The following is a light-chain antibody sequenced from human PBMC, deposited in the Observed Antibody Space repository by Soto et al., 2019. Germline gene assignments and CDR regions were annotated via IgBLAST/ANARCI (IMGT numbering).Light chain of an antibody. CDR3: SSYTSSSTHVV. J-gene: IGLJ2*01. CDR1: SSDVGGYNY. V-gene: IGLV2-14*01. Sequence: QSVLTQPASVSGSPGQSITISCTGTSSDVGGYNYVSWYQQHPGKAPKPMIYDVSNRPSGVSNRFSGSKSGNTASLTISGLQAEDEADYYCSSYTSSSTHVVFGGGTK. CDR2: DVS.